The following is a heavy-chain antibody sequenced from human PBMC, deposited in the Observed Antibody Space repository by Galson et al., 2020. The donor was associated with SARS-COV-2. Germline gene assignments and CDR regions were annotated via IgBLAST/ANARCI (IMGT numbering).Heavy chain of an antibody. CDR1: GYTFTSYG. CDR2: IIPILGIA. J-gene: IGHJ6*03. D-gene: IGHD6-13*01. Sequence: SVKVSCKASGYTFTSYGISWVRQAPGQGLEWMGGIIPILGIANYAQKFQGRVTITADKSTSTAYMELSSLRSEDTAVYYCARTAGGISSSWTNYYYYMDVWGKGTTVTVSS. CDR3: ARTAGGISSSWTNYYYYMDV. V-gene: IGHV1-69*10.